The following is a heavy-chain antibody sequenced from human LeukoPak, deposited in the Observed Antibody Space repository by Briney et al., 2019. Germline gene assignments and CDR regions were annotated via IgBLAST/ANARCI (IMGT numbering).Heavy chain of an antibody. CDR1: GFISYHFG. J-gene: IGHJ4*02. D-gene: IGHD1-7*01. V-gene: IGHV3-43*02. Sequence: GGSLRLSFAASGFISYHFGMHWGRQAPGEGLEWVSLISGDGGGTYYTDSVKGRFTIFRDNSKNSLYLQMNSLRTEDTALYYCAKASVELLLFDYWGQGTLVTVSS. CDR2: ISGDGGGT. CDR3: AKASVELLLFDY.